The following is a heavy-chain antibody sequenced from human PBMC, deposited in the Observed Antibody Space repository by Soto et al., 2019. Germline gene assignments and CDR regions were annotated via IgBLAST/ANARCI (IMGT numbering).Heavy chain of an antibody. D-gene: IGHD3-10*01. CDR1: GGSISGGGFS. J-gene: IGHJ4*02. V-gene: IGHV4-30-2*01. CDR3: ARLQFGEGFDY. CDR2: ILHTGGT. Sequence: SETLSLTCAVSGGSISGGGFSWSWIRQPPGKGLEWIGYILHTGGTQYNPSLKSRVSMSVDKSKNQFSLHLTSVTAADTAVYYCARLQFGEGFDYWGQGALGTVS.